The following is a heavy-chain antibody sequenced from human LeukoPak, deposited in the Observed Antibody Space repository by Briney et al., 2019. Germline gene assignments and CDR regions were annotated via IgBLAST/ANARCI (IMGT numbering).Heavy chain of an antibody. Sequence: ASVKVSCKASGYTFTSYGISWVRRATGQGLEWIGWISAYHGNTNYAKKRQGRVTMTTDTSKSTAYMELSSLRSDDTAVYYCARDRRGYDYSDYWGQGTLVTVSS. CDR2: ISAYHGNT. V-gene: IGHV1-18*01. J-gene: IGHJ4*02. CDR1: GYTFTSYG. CDR3: ARDRRGYDYSDY. D-gene: IGHD5-12*01.